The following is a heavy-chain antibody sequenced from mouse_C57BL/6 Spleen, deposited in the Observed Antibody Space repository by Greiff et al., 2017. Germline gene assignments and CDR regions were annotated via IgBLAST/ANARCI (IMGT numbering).Heavy chain of an antibody. J-gene: IGHJ1*03. Sequence: VQLQQSGAELVRPGTSVKMSCKASGYTFTNYWIGWAQQRPGHGLEWIGAIYPGGGYTNYNEKFKGKATLTADKSSSTAYLQFSSLTSEDSAIYCCARNYGSSYWYFDVWGTGTTVTVSS. CDR3: ARNYGSSYWYFDV. CDR1: GYTFTNYW. CDR2: IYPGGGYT. D-gene: IGHD1-1*01. V-gene: IGHV1-63*01.